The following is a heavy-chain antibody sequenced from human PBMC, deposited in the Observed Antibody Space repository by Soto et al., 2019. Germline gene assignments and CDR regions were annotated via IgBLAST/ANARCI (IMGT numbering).Heavy chain of an antibody. V-gene: IGHV3-23*01. Sequence: GGSLRLSCAASGFTFSSYAMSWVRQAPGKGLEWVSAISGSGGSTYYADSVKGRFTISRDNSKNTLYLQMNSLRAEDTAVYYCAKDRRCSSTSCYRRGDYWGQGTLVTVSS. CDR2: ISGSGGST. CDR3: AKDRRCSSTSCYRRGDY. CDR1: GFTFSSYA. J-gene: IGHJ4*02. D-gene: IGHD2-2*01.